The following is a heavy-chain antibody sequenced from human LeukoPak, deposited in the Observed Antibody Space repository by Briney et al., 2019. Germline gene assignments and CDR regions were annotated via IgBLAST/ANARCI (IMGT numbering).Heavy chain of an antibody. CDR2: TKHDGREK. D-gene: IGHD6-13*01. CDR1: GFRFSVYS. J-gene: IGHJ4*02. Sequence: GGSLRLSCAASGFRFSVYSMNWVRQAPGKGLEWVGTTKHDGREKYYVDAVKGRYTISKDNANTALYLQMNRLRAEDTAVYYCAREAQQHYYFDYGGQGTRVTVSS. V-gene: IGHV3-7*05. CDR3: AREAQQHYYFDY.